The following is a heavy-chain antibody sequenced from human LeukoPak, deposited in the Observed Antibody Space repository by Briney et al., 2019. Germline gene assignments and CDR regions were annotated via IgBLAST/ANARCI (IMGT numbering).Heavy chain of an antibody. D-gene: IGHD1-26*01. CDR3: ARTPVQVGATAEFDY. J-gene: IGHJ4*02. V-gene: IGHV4-59*01. Sequence: SETLSLTCTVSGGSISSYYWSWIRQPPGKGLEWIGYIYYSGSTNYNPSLKSRVTISVDTSKNQFSLKLSSVTAADTAVYYCARTPVQVGATAEFDYWGQGTLVTVSS. CDR2: IYYSGST. CDR1: GGSISSYY.